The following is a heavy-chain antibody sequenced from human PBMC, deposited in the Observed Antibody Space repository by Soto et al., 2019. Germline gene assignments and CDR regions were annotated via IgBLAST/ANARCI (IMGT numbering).Heavy chain of an antibody. CDR3: ARDLEAAAGTYYYYGMDV. Sequence: SQTLSLTCAISGDSVSSNSAAWNWIRQSPSRGLEWLGRTYYRSKWYNDYAVSVKSRITINPDTSKNQFSLQLNSVTPEDTAVYYCARDLEAAAGTYYYYGMDVWGQGTTVTVSS. CDR1: GDSVSSNSAA. V-gene: IGHV6-1*01. J-gene: IGHJ6*02. D-gene: IGHD6-13*01. CDR2: TYYRSKWYN.